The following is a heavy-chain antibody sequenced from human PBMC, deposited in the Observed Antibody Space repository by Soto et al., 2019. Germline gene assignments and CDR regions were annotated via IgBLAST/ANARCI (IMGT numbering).Heavy chain of an antibody. V-gene: IGHV1-8*01. CDR3: VRAGFLSHDHVIIAPATLGFDP. CDR2: MNPNRTNT. Sequence: QVQLMQSGAEVKKPGASVKVSCKASGYTFTTYDINWVRQAPGQGLEWMGWMNPNRTNTGYAEKLQGRVTKTRDTSISTAYMELSSLRYDDTAVYYCVRAGFLSHDHVIIAPATLGFDPWGQGTQVTVSS. D-gene: IGHD1-1*01. CDR1: GYTFTTYD. J-gene: IGHJ5*02.